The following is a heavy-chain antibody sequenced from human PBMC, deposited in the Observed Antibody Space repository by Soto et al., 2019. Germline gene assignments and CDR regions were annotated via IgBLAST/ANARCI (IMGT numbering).Heavy chain of an antibody. CDR1: GGAFNRYT. CDR2: IIPMLSMS. V-gene: IGHV1-69*02. D-gene: IGHD3-10*01. J-gene: IGHJ4*02. CDR3: ATSYGSGSRPFDY. Sequence: QVQLVQSGAEVKKSGSSVRVSCKASGGAFNRYTLSWGRQAPGQRLEWMGRIIPMLSMSTYAQKFQGRVSIIADKSTNTVYLDLSSLRSDDTAIYYCATSYGSGSRPFDYWGQGSLVTVSS.